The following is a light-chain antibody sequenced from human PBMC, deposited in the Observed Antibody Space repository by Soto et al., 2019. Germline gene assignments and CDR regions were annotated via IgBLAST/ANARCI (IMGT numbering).Light chain of an antibody. CDR2: LNSDGSH. V-gene: IGLV4-69*01. Sequence: QSVLTQSPSASASLGASVKLTCTLSSGHSSHTIAWHQQQPEKGPRYLMKLNSDGSHNKGDGIPDRFSGSISGAERYLTISSLQSEDEADYYCQTWDTGIRVFGGGTKLTVL. J-gene: IGLJ2*01. CDR1: SGHSSHT. CDR3: QTWDTGIRV.